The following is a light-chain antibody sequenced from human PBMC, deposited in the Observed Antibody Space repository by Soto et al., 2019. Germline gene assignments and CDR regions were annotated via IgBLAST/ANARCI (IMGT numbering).Light chain of an antibody. CDR3: QKYNSAPHT. CDR1: QGISKY. Sequence: DTQMTQSPSSLSASVGDRVTITCRASQGISKYLAWYQQKPGKVPKLLIYAASTLQSGVPSRFSGSGSGTDFTLTISSLQPEDVATYYCQKYNSAPHTFGGGTKVEIK. V-gene: IGKV1-27*01. J-gene: IGKJ4*01. CDR2: AAS.